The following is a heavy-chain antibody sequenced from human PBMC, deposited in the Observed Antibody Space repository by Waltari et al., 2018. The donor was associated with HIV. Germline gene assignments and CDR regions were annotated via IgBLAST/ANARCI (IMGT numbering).Heavy chain of an antibody. D-gene: IGHD2-15*01. CDR3: ARASHYIEFSTFDGDYYFDV. Sequence: VQLVESGGGSIKTGGSLRLSCTASGFSVSNHWMDWVRQGPGKGLVWVASLNRDGSSRNYADAVKGRFVISRDNARNTVYLQLNSLRVEDTAMYFCARASHYIEFSTFDGDYYFDVWGRGTRVAVSS. CDR1: GFSVSNHW. J-gene: IGHJ4*02. CDR2: LNRDGSSR. V-gene: IGHV3-74*01.